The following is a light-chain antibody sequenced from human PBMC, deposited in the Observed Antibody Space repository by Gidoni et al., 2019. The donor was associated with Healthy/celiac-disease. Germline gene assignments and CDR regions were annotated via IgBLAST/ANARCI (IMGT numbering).Light chain of an antibody. V-gene: IGLV2-11*01. Sequence: QSALTQPRSVSGSPGQSVPISCTGTSSDVGGYNYVSWYQQPPGKATKLMIYDVSKRPSVVPDRFAGSKSGNTASLTISGLQAEDDADYYGCSYAGSYTPLFGGGTTLTVL. CDR3: CSYAGSYTPL. CDR1: SSDVGGYNY. J-gene: IGLJ2*01. CDR2: DVS.